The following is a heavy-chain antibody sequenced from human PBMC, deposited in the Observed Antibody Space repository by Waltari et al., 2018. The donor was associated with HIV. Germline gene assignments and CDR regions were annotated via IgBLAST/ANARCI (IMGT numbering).Heavy chain of an antibody. CDR2: IYYSGST. D-gene: IGHD2-15*01. CDR1: GGSISSYY. J-gene: IGHJ5*02. Sequence: QVQLQESAPGLVKPSETLSLTCTVSGGSISSYYWTWILQPPGKGLEWIGYIYYSGSTNYNPSLKSRVTISVDTSKNQFSLKLSSVTAADTAVYYCAREKGVYCSGGSCQGWFDPWGQGTLVTVSS. V-gene: IGHV4-59*01. CDR3: AREKGVYCSGGSCQGWFDP.